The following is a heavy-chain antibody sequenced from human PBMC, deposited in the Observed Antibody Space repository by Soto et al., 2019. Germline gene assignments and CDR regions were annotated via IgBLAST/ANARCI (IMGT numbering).Heavy chain of an antibody. CDR1: GVTFSSYA. V-gene: IGHV1-69*06. Sequence: SVKVSCKASGVTFSSYAISWVRQAPGQGLEWMGGIIPIFGTANYAQKFQGRVTITADKSTSTAYMELSSLRSEDMAVYYCARGWAVDRVCSGGSCTPNYNYYYYGMDVWGQGTTVTVSS. CDR2: IIPIFGTA. CDR3: ARGWAVDRVCSGGSCTPNYNYYYYGMDV. J-gene: IGHJ6*02. D-gene: IGHD2-15*01.